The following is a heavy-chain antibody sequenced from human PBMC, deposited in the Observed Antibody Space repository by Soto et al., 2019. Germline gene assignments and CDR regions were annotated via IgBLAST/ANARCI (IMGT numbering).Heavy chain of an antibody. CDR1: GVTFSSYA. CDR3: ARDRDWYGSSTSCPKGNWFDP. J-gene: IGHJ5*02. D-gene: IGHD2-2*01. Sequence: SVKVSCKASGVTFSSYAISWVRQAPGHGLEWMGGVIPIFGSANYAQKFQGRVTITADESTSTAYMELSSRRSEDTAVYYCARDRDWYGSSTSCPKGNWFDPWGQGTLVTVSS. V-gene: IGHV1-69*13. CDR2: VIPIFGSA.